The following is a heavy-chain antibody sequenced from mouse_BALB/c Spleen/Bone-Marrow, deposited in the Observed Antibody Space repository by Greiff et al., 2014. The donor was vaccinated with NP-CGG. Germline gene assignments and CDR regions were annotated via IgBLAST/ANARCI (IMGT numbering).Heavy chain of an antibody. CDR3: ASPIYYYGGNYAMDD. Sequence: QVQLQQSGPELVKPGASVKISCKASGFAFSTSWMNWVRQRPGQGLEWIGRIYPGDGDTNYNGKFKDKASLTADKSSSTVYMQLSSLTSVDSAVYFCASPIYYYGGNYAMDDWGQGTSVTVSS. CDR1: GFAFSTSW. J-gene: IGHJ4*01. V-gene: IGHV1-82*01. D-gene: IGHD1-1*01. CDR2: IYPGDGDT.